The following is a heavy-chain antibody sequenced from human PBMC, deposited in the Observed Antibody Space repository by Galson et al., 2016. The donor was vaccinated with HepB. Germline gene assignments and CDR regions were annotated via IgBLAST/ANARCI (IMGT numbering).Heavy chain of an antibody. V-gene: IGHV2-5*02. Sequence: PALVKPTQTLTLTCTFSGFSLDTGGLGVGWIRQPPGKALEWLILIYWDDDRRYSPSLRTRVSIYKDTSKNQVVLTMTNMDPVDTGTYYCARLRGGPPGFGYYFDSWGQGTLVTVSS. D-gene: IGHD2-15*01. CDR3: ARLRGGPPGFGYYFDS. J-gene: IGHJ4*02. CDR1: GFSLDTGGLG. CDR2: IYWDDDR.